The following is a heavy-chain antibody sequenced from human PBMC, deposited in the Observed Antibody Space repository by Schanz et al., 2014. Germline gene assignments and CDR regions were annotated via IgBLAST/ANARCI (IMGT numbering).Heavy chain of an antibody. D-gene: IGHD3-16*01. CDR3: ARGTPFLCDY. CDR1: GFTFSDYC. Sequence: QVQLVESGGGLVKPGGSLRLSCAASGFTFSDYCMVWIRQAPGKGLEWVSSISSTSTYLYYADSVKGRFTISRDSARNSLYLQMSSLRAEDTAVYYCARGTPFLCDYWGQGTLVTVSS. J-gene: IGHJ4*02. V-gene: IGHV3-11*06. CDR2: ISSTSTYL.